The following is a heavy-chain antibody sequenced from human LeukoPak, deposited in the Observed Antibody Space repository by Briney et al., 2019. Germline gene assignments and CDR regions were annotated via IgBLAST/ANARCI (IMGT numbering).Heavy chain of an antibody. V-gene: IGHV3-23*01. CDR2: FSVTAHTA. CDR3: AKESKSTSSWYYFDS. CDR1: GFTFSSYS. Sequence: PGGSLRLSCAASGFTFSSYSMYWVRQAPGKGLEWVSSFSVTAHTAHYADSVKGRFTVSRDTSKSTLYLQMKSLRVEDTAVYYCAKESKSTSSWYYFDSWGQGTLVTVSS. J-gene: IGHJ4*02. D-gene: IGHD6-13*01.